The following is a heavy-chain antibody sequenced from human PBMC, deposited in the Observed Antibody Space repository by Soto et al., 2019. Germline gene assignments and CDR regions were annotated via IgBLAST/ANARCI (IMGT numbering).Heavy chain of an antibody. CDR2: NRSYNGYT. CDR3: ERHSRHDFLSDSTSPSYYFVY. Sequence: ASVKVSCKASGYTFTNYGITWVRQAPGQGLEWMGWNRSYNGYTNYAQKLQGRVTMTTAKYTTITYMELRTLTSDDTAVYFCERHSRHDFLSDSTSPSYYFVYWGQGTLVIISS. V-gene: IGHV1-18*01. J-gene: IGHJ4*02. D-gene: IGHD3-3*01. CDR1: GYTFTNYG.